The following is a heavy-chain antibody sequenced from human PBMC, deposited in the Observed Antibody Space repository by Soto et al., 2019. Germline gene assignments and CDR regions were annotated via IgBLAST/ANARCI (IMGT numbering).Heavy chain of an antibody. CDR3: ARSKRIGYCSSTSCYTKDAFDI. D-gene: IGHD2-2*02. CDR1: GGSISSGDYY. V-gene: IGHV4-30-4*01. Sequence: PSETLSLTCTVSGGSISSGDYYWSWIRQPPGKGLEWIGYIYYSGSTYYNPSLKSRVTISVDTSKNQFSLKLSSVTAADTAVYYCARSKRIGYCSSTSCYTKDAFDIWGQGTMVTV. J-gene: IGHJ3*02. CDR2: IYYSGST.